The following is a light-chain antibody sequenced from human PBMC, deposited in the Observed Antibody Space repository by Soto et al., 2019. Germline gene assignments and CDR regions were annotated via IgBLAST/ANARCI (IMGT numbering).Light chain of an antibody. CDR2: DAS. CDR3: QQYGSSPT. CDR1: QSVSSSY. V-gene: IGKV3D-20*01. J-gene: IGKJ5*01. Sequence: EIVLTHSPATLSLSPGERATLSCGASQSVSSSYLAWYQQKPGLAPRLLIYDASSRATGIPDRFSGSESGTDFTLTISRLEPEDFAVYYCQQYGSSPTFGRGTRLEIK.